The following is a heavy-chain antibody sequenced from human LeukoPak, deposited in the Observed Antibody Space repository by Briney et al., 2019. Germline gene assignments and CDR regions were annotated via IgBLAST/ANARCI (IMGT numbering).Heavy chain of an antibody. J-gene: IGHJ4*02. D-gene: IGHD6-19*01. CDR1: GFGFAFSTSW. Sequence: GGSLRLSCAASGFGFAFSTSWMSWVRRAPGKGLEWVANIKQDGREKYYVDSVKGRFTISRDNAKNSLYLQMDSLIVEDTAVYYCVRISTAVAGGDYWGQGTLVTVSS. CDR2: IKQDGREK. V-gene: IGHV3-7*01. CDR3: VRISTAVAGGDY.